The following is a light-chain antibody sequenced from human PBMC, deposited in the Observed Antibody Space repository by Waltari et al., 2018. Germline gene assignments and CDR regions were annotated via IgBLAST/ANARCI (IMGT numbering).Light chain of an antibody. J-gene: IGLJ2*01. CDR1: GLPKQY. V-gene: IGLV3-10*01. Sequence: YDLTHPPSVSVSPGQTAAIPCSGDGLPKQYTFWYQQKSGQAPVLVMYDDNKRPSGIPGRFSGSSAGTVATLTITGAQVDDEADYYCYSKDTDGGSQGKIGGGTKLTVL. CDR2: DDN. CDR3: YSKDTDGGSQGK.